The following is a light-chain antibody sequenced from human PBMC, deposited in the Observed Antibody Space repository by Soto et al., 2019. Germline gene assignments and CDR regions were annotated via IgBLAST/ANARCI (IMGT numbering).Light chain of an antibody. J-gene: IGKJ1*01. CDR3: QQYYSYSLT. CDR1: QSISSW. CDR2: DAS. V-gene: IGKV1-5*01. Sequence: DIQMPQSPSTLSASIGDRVTITSRASQSISSWLAWYQQKPGKAPKLLIYDASKLESGVPSRFSGSGSGTEFSLAISSLQPDDVATYFCQQYYSYSLTFGQGTKVEIK.